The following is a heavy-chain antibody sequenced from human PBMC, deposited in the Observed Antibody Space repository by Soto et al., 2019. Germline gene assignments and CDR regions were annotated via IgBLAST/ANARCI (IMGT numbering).Heavy chain of an antibody. J-gene: IGHJ6*02. Sequence: QVQLQESGPGLVKPSQTLSLTCTVSGGSISSGGYYWSWIRQHPGKGLEWIGYIYYSRSTYYNPSLKRLVTRSVDTSKNQFSLKLSSVTAADTAVYYCAASCVGCGGFNYYGMDVWGQGTTVTVSS. CDR2: IYYSRST. CDR3: AASCVGCGGFNYYGMDV. CDR1: GGSISSGGYY. D-gene: IGHD2-21*01. V-gene: IGHV4-31*01.